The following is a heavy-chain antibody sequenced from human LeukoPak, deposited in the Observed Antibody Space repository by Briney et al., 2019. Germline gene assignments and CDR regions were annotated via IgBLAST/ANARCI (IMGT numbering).Heavy chain of an antibody. CDR3: AKGKVGGMIVVVMPFDI. CDR2: ISYDGSNK. CDR1: GFTFSSYA. V-gene: IGHV3-30-3*01. D-gene: IGHD3-22*01. J-gene: IGHJ3*02. Sequence: GGSLRLSCAASGFTFSSYAMHWVRQAPGKGLEWVAVISYDGSNKYYADSVKGRFTISRDNSKNTLYLQMNSLRAEDTAVYYCAKGKVGGMIVVVMPFDIWGQGTMVTVSS.